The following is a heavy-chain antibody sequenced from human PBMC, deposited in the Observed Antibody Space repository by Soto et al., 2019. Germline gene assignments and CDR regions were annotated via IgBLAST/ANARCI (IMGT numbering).Heavy chain of an antibody. CDR3: VRLRYCSSTSCHRFDP. CDR1: GDYIRSGGYY. CDR2: IYYTGST. Sequence: PSETLSLTCNVSGDYIRSGGYYWSWIRQRPGKDLEWIGYIYYTGSTYYNRSLRSRLSMSVDTSENQFSLKLSSVTAADTAVYYCVRLRYCSSTSCHRFDPWGQGTLVTVSS. V-gene: IGHV4-31*03. J-gene: IGHJ5*02. D-gene: IGHD2-2*02.